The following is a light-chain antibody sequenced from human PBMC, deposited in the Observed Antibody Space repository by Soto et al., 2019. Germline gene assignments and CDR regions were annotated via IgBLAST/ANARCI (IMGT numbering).Light chain of an antibody. CDR2: DNN. Sequence: QSVLTQPPSVSAAPGQKVTISCSGSSSKIGNNYVSWYQQLPGTAPKLLIYDNNKRPSGIPDRFSGSKSGTSATLGITGLQTGDEADYYCGTWDSTLGAPYVFGTGTKVTVL. CDR1: SSKIGNNY. CDR3: GTWDSTLGAPYV. J-gene: IGLJ1*01. V-gene: IGLV1-51*01.